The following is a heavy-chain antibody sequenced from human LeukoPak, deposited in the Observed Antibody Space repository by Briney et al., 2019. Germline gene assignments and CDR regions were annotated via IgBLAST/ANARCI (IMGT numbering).Heavy chain of an antibody. V-gene: IGHV4-39*01. D-gene: IGHD5-18*01. CDR1: SGSISSSSYY. J-gene: IGHJ4*02. CDR3: ARPGGRGYSYGVDY. CDR2: IYYSGST. Sequence: SETLSLTCTVSSGSISSSSYYWGWIRQPPGKGLEWIGSIYYSGSTYYNPSLKSRVTISVDTSKNQFSLKLSSVTAADTAVYYCARPGGRGYSYGVDYWGQGTLVTVSS.